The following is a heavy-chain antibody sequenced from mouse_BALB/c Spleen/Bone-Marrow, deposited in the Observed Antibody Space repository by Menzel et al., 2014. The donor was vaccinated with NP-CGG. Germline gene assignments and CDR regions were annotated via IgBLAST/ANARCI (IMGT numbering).Heavy chain of an antibody. J-gene: IGHJ4*01. Sequence: VQLQQSGPDQVKPGASLKISCKASGYSFTGYYMYWLKQSHGKSLEWIGRVNPNNGGTTYNQEFRDKAILTVDKSSTIAYMELRSLTSEDSAVYYCARDAMDYWGQGTSVTVSS. CDR3: ARDAMDY. V-gene: IGHV1-18*01. CDR1: GYSFTGYY. CDR2: VNPNNGGT.